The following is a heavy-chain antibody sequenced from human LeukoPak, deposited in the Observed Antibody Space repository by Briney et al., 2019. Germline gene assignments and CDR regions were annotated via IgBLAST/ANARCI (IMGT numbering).Heavy chain of an antibody. V-gene: IGHV3-23*01. CDR2: ISGSGSDT. D-gene: IGHD6-13*01. Sequence: GGSLRLSCAASGLTVSSTYMSWVRQAPGKGLEWVSGISGSGSDTFYADSVKGRFTISRDNSKNTLYLQMSSLRAEDTAVYYCANVIIVAAGYEYFQHWGQGTLVSVSS. CDR3: ANVIIVAAGYEYFQH. J-gene: IGHJ1*01. CDR1: GLTVSSTY.